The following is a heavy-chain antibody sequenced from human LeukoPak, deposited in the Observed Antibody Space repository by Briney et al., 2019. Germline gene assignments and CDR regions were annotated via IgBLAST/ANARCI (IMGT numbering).Heavy chain of an antibody. J-gene: IGHJ4*02. Sequence: ASVKVSCKASGGTFSSYAISWVRQATGQGLEWMGWMNPNSGNTGYAQKFQGRVTMTRNTSISTAYMELSSLRSEDTAVYYCASRRLGELSFDYWGQGTLVTVSS. CDR3: ASRRLGELSFDY. CDR1: GGTFSSYA. D-gene: IGHD3-16*02. CDR2: MNPNSGNT. V-gene: IGHV1-8*02.